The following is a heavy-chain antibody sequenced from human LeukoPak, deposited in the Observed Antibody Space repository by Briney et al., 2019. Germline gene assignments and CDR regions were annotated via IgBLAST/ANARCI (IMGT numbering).Heavy chain of an antibody. J-gene: IGHJ4*02. D-gene: IGHD6-13*01. Sequence: PGGSLRLSCAASGFTFSSYWMHWVRQAPGKGLAWVSRINSDGSSTSYADSVKGRFTISRDNAKNTLYLQMNSLRAEDTAVYYCARGSSWSLDYWGQGTLVTVSS. CDR1: GFTFSSYW. CDR2: INSDGSST. CDR3: ARGSSWSLDY. V-gene: IGHV3-74*01.